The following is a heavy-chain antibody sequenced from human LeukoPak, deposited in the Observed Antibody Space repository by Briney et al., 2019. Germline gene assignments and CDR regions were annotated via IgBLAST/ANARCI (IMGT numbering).Heavy chain of an antibody. CDR2: ISGSGGST. CDR3: ARTYNDILTGCLDY. Sequence: PGGSLRLSCAASGFTFSSYAMSWVRQAPGKGLEWVSAISGSGGSTYYADSVKGRFTISRDDSKNTLYLQMNSLRAEDTAVYYCARTYNDILTGCLDYWGQGTLVTVSS. D-gene: IGHD3-9*01. J-gene: IGHJ4*02. V-gene: IGHV3-23*01. CDR1: GFTFSSYA.